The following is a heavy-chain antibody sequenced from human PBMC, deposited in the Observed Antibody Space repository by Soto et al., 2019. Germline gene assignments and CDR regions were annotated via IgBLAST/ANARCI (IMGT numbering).Heavy chain of an antibody. D-gene: IGHD5-18*01. CDR1: GYTFNSHS. Sequence: HVHLVQSGAEEKKPGASVKVSCKTSGYTFNSHSIHWVRQAPGQSLEWMGWINAFNGNTKYSQKFQGRVTITRDTSASTAYMELSSLRPEDTAVYYCARNGYSYGYKDYWGQGTLVTVSS. CDR2: INAFNGNT. J-gene: IGHJ4*02. CDR3: ARNGYSYGYKDY. V-gene: IGHV1-3*05.